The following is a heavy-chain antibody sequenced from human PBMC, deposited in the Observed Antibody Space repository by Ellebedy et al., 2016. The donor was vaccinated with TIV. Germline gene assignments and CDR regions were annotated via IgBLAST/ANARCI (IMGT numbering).Heavy chain of an antibody. CDR2: IYYSGST. D-gene: IGHD3-10*01. Sequence: SETLSLTCTVSGVSITSHYWSWIRQPPGKGLEFIGYIYYSGSTNYSPSLKSRVTISLDKSKNQFSLKMTSVTAADTAVYYCARTAVQTALLDFWGQGTLVTVSS. CDR3: ARTAVQTALLDF. V-gene: IGHV4-59*11. CDR1: GVSITSHY. J-gene: IGHJ4*02.